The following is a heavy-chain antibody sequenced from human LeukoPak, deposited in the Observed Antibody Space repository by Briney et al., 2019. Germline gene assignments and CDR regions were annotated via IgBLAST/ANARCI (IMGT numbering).Heavy chain of an antibody. D-gene: IGHD5-18*01. CDR1: GFIFSGYD. V-gene: IGHV3-21*01. CDR3: ARDRYSYGATIDY. CDR2: ISSRGDSL. J-gene: IGHJ4*02. Sequence: GGSLRLSCEASGFIFSGYDMNWVRQAPGKGLEWISSISSRGDSLHYADSVKGRFTISRDIAKNSVYLKMNSLRVEDTAVYYCARDRYSYGATIDYWGQGTLVTVSS.